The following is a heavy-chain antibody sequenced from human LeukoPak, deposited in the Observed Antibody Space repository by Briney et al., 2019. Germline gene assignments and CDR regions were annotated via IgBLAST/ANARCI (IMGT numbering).Heavy chain of an antibody. CDR1: GYTFTSYD. CDR2: MNPNSGNT. CDR3: ARVGYSSSRWDAFDI. D-gene: IGHD6-13*01. J-gene: IGHJ3*02. V-gene: IGHV1-8*01. Sequence: ASVKVSCKASGYTFTSYDINWVRQATGQGLEWMGWMNPNSGNTGYAQKFQGRVTMTRNTSISTAYMELSTLRSEDTAVYYCARVGYSSSRWDAFDIWGQGTMVTVSS.